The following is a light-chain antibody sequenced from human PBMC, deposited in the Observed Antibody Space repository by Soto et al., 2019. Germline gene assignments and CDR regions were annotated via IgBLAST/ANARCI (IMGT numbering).Light chain of an antibody. V-gene: IGKV3-20*01. CDR2: GVF. Sequence: EIVLTQSPGTLSLSPGERATLFCRASQSVSSSYLSWYQQRPGQAPRLLIYGVFNRATGIPDRFSGSGSGTDFTLTISRREPEDFAVDYCQQYDNSPPMYTFGQGTKLEIK. CDR1: QSVSSSY. J-gene: IGKJ2*01. CDR3: QQYDNSPPMYT.